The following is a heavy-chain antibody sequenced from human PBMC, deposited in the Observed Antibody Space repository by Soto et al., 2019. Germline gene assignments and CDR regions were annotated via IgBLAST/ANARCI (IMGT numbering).Heavy chain of an antibody. Sequence: PSQTLSLTCAISGDSVSSNSATWNWIRQSPSRGLQWLGRTYYRSKWFHDYAVSVESRITINPDTSKNQFSLQLISVTPEDTAVYYCARVITGSWYFDYWGQGTLVTVSS. D-gene: IGHD2-8*02. CDR3: ARVITGSWYFDY. V-gene: IGHV6-1*01. CDR2: TYYRSKWFH. J-gene: IGHJ4*02. CDR1: GDSVSSNSAT.